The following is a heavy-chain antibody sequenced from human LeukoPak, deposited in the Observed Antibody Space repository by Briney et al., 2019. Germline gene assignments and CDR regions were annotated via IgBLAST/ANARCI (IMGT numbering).Heavy chain of an antibody. Sequence: SETLSLTCTVSGGSISIDHWNWIRQPPRKGLEWIGCIYYSGRTYYNPSLKSRVSISVDMSKSQFSLRLTSVTAADTAVYYCARKDDFDIWGQGTLVTVSS. D-gene: IGHD2-15*01. V-gene: IGHV4-59*01. CDR1: GGSISIDH. CDR2: IYYSGRT. CDR3: ARKDDFDI. J-gene: IGHJ3*02.